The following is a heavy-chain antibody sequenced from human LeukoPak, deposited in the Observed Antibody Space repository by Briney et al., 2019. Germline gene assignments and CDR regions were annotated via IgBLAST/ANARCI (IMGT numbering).Heavy chain of an antibody. J-gene: IGHJ4*02. CDR1: GFTFSSYG. CDR2: IRSDGTNK. CDR3: ASRVTTSFDY. D-gene: IGHD4-11*01. V-gene: IGHV3-30*02. Sequence: TGGSLRLSCAASGFTFSSYGMHWVRQAPGKGLEWVAFIRSDGTNKYYADSLKGRFTISRDNSKNTLYLQMNSLRAEDTAVYFCASRVTTSFDYWGQGTLVTVSS.